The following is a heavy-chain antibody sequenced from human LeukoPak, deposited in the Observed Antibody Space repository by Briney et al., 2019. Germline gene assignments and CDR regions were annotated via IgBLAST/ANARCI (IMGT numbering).Heavy chain of an antibody. CDR3: ARTRITIFGVDPPFDY. D-gene: IGHD3-3*01. V-gene: IGHV4-59*01. J-gene: IGHJ4*02. CDR2: IYYGGST. CDR1: GGSISSYY. Sequence: SETLSLTCTVSGGSISSYYWSWIRQPPRKGLEWIGYIYYGGSTNYNPSLKSRVTISVDTSKNQFSLKLSSVTAADTAVYYCARTRITIFGVDPPFDYWGQGTLVTVSS.